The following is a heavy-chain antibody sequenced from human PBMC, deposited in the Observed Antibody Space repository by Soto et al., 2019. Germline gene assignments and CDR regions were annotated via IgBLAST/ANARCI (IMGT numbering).Heavy chain of an antibody. V-gene: IGHV4-34*01. J-gene: IGHJ3*02. CDR3: ARGLRYNWNYGGVGAFDI. CDR1: CGSFSGYY. D-gene: IGHD1-7*01. CDR2: INHSGST. Sequence: SDTLSLTCAVYCGSFSGYYWSWIRQPPGKGLEWIGEINHSGSTNYNPSLKSRVTISVDTSKNQFSLKLSSVTAADTAVYYCARGLRYNWNYGGVGAFDIWGQGTMVTVSS.